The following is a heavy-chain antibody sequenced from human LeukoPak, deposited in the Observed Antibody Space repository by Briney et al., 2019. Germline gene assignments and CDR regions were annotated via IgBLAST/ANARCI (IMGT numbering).Heavy chain of an antibody. CDR1: GFTFSSYA. Sequence: GGSLRLSCAASGFTFSSYAMHWVRQAPGKGLEWVAVISYDGSNKYYADSVKGRFTISRDNSKNTLYLQMNSLRAEDTAVYYCAKGPLRGTAAAIDYWGQGTLVTVSS. D-gene: IGHD2-2*01. V-gene: IGHV3-30*04. CDR2: ISYDGSNK. J-gene: IGHJ4*02. CDR3: AKGPLRGTAAAIDY.